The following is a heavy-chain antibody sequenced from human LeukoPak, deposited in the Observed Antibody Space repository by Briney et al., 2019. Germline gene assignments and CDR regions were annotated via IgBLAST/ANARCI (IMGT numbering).Heavy chain of an antibody. V-gene: IGHV4-4*07. Sequence: SETLSLTCTVSGGSISSYYWSWIRQPAGKGLEWIGRIYTSGSTNYNPSLKSRVTMLVDTSKNQFSLKLSSVTAEDTAVYYCAREGWELDFDYWGQGTLVTVSS. D-gene: IGHD1-26*01. CDR2: IYTSGST. CDR3: AREGWELDFDY. J-gene: IGHJ4*02. CDR1: GGSISSYY.